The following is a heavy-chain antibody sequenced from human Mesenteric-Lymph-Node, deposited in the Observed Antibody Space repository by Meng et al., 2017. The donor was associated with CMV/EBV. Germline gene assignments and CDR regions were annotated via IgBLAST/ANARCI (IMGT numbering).Heavy chain of an antibody. V-gene: IGHV3-48*03. Sequence: GESLKISCEASGFIFSRYEMNWVRQAPGKGLEWVSYISSSGSTIYYADSVKGRFTISRDNAKNSLYLQMNSLRAEDTAVYYCARDRYYGSGSYYPQNYYYYGMDVWGQGTTVTVSS. J-gene: IGHJ6*02. D-gene: IGHD3-10*01. CDR1: GFIFSRYE. CDR2: ISSSGSTI. CDR3: ARDRYYGSGSYYPQNYYYYGMDV.